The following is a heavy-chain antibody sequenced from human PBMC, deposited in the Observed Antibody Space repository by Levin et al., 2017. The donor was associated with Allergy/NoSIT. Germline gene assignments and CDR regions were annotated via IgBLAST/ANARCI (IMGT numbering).Heavy chain of an antibody. D-gene: IGHD3-22*01. CDR2: IWYDGSNK. CDR3: ARDRLKSSGYYSSMDV. V-gene: IGHV3-33*01. CDR1: GFTFSSYG. J-gene: IGHJ6*02. Sequence: GESLKISCAASGFTFSSYGMHWVRQAPGKGLEWVAVIWYDGSNKYYADSVKGRFTISRDNSKNTLYLQMNSLRAEDTAVYYCARDRLKSSGYYSSMDVWGQGTTVTVSS.